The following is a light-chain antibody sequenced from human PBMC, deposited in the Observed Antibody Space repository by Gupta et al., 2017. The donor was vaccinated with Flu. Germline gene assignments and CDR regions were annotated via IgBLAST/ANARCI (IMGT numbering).Light chain of an antibody. J-gene: IGKJ4*01. CDR3: QQYDSYPGA. CDR1: QGISSY. V-gene: IGKV1-8*01. CDR2: AAS. Sequence: PSSLSASTGDRVTITCRASQGISSYLAWYQQKPGKAPKLLIYAASTLQSGVPSRFSGSGSGTDFTLTISCLQSEDFATYYCQQYDSYPGAFGGGTKVEIK.